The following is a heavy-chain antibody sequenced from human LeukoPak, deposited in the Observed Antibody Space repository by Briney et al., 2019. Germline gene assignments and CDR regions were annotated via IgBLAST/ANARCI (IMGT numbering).Heavy chain of an antibody. Sequence: GGSLRLSYAASGFTFSSYAMIWVRQAPGKGLEWVSAISGSGGDTYYADSVKGRFTIFRDNSKNTVYLRMDSLRAEDTAVYYCAKDPWGSRGYFDYWGQGTLVTVSS. D-gene: IGHD7-27*01. CDR3: AKDPWGSRGYFDY. CDR1: GFTFSSYA. CDR2: ISGSGGDT. J-gene: IGHJ4*02. V-gene: IGHV3-23*01.